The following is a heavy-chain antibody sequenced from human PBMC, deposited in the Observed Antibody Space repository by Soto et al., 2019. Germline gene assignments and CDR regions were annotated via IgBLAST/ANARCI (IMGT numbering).Heavy chain of an antibody. CDR2: ISAYNGNT. CDR3: ARDSPDYGDYTGYYYYGMDV. D-gene: IGHD4-17*01. V-gene: IGHV1-18*01. Sequence: ASVKVSCKASGGTFSSYAISWVRQAPGQGLEWMGWISAYNGNTNYAQKLQGRVTMTTDTSTSTAYMELRSLRSDDTAVYYCARDSPDYGDYTGYYYYGMDVWGQGTTVTVSS. CDR1: GGTFSSYA. J-gene: IGHJ6*02.